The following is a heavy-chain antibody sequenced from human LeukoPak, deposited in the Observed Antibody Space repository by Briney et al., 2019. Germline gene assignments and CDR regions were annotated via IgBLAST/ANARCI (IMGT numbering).Heavy chain of an antibody. CDR1: GYTFTGCY. V-gene: IGHV1-2*02. CDR3: ARSDQRLDYFDY. D-gene: IGHD6-25*01. CDR2: INPNSGGT. J-gene: IGHJ4*02. Sequence: ASVKVSCKASGYTFTGCYMHWVRQAPGQGLEWMGWINPNSGGTNYAQKFQGRVTMTRDTSISTAYMELSRLRSDDTAVYYCARSDQRLDYFDYWGQGTLVTVSS.